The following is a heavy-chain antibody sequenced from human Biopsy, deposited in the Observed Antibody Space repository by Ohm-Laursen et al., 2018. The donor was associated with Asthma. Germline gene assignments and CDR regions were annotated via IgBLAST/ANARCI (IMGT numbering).Heavy chain of an antibody. Sequence: SLRLSCSASRFTFSTYGMHWVRQAPGKGLEWVAFIAWDGINSYYADSVKGRFTISRDNSRNTLYLQKNSLRADDTAVYYCARAGESDLVGGLDVWGQGTTVIVS. D-gene: IGHD2-21*01. CDR2: IAWDGINS. V-gene: IGHV3-30*03. CDR1: RFTFSTYG. J-gene: IGHJ6*02. CDR3: ARAGESDLVGGLDV.